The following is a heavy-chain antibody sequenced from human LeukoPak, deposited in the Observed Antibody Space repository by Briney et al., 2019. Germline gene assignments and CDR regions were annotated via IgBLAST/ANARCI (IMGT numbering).Heavy chain of an antibody. J-gene: IGHJ4*02. V-gene: IGHV1-2*02. D-gene: IGHD3-9*01. Sequence: ASVKVSCKASGYTFTGYYMHWVRQAPGQGREWMGWINPNSGGTNYAQKFQGRVTMTRDTSISTAYMELSRLRSDDTAVYYCARRADILTGYLPYYFDYWGQGTLVTVSS. CDR2: INPNSGGT. CDR3: ARRADILTGYLPYYFDY. CDR1: GYTFTGYY.